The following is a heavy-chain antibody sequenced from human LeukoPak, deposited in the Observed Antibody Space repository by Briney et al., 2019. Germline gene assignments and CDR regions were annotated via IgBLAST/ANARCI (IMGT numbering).Heavy chain of an antibody. CDR3: ARVVPVATNDAFDI. D-gene: IGHD2-2*01. Sequence: SETLSLTCTVSGGSISSYYWSWIRQPPGKGLEWIGYIYYSGSTNYNPSLKSRVTISVDTSKNQFSLKLSSVTAADTAVYYCARVVPVATNDAFDIWGQGTMVTVSS. CDR2: IYYSGST. J-gene: IGHJ3*02. CDR1: GGSISSYY. V-gene: IGHV4-59*01.